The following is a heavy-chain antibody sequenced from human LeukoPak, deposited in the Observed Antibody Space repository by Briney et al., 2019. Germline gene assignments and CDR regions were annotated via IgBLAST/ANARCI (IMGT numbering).Heavy chain of an antibody. CDR3: ARGRKKTTVTGYYFDY. J-gene: IGHJ4*02. CDR1: GYTFTSYY. V-gene: IGHV1-46*01. D-gene: IGHD4-17*01. Sequence: ASVKVSCKASGYTFTSYYMHWVRQAPGQGLEWMGIINPSGGSTSYAQKFQGRVTMTRDTSTSTAYMELSSLRSEDTAVYYCARGRKKTTVTGYYFDYWGQGTLVTVSS. CDR2: INPSGGST.